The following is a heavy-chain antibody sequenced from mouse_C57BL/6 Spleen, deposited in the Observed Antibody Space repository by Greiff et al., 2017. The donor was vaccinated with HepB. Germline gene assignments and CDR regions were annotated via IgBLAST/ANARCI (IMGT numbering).Heavy chain of an antibody. J-gene: IGHJ4*01. D-gene: IGHD3-2*02. CDR2: IDPSDSYT. V-gene: IGHV1-69*01. Sequence: QVQLQQPGAELVMPGASVKLSCKASGYTFTSYWMHWVKQRPGQGLEWIGEIDPSDSYTNYNQKFKGKSTLTVDKSSSTAYMQLSSLTSEDSAVYYCARWSSGYGPYAMDYWGQGTSVTVSS. CDR3: ARWSSGYGPYAMDY. CDR1: GYTFTSYW.